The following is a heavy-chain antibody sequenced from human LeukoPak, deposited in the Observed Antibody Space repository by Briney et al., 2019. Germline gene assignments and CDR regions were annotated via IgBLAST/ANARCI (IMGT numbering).Heavy chain of an antibody. V-gene: IGHV3-21*04. CDR3: AIGRSYDFWSGYWIFDY. CDR1: GFTFSSYS. CDR2: ISSSSSYI. D-gene: IGHD3-3*01. Sequence: GGSLRLSCAASGFTFSSYSMNWVRQAPGKGLEWVSSISSSSSYIYYADSVKGRFTISRDNAKNSLYLQMNSLRAEDTVVYYCAIGRSYDFWSGYWIFDYWGQGTLVTVSS. J-gene: IGHJ4*02.